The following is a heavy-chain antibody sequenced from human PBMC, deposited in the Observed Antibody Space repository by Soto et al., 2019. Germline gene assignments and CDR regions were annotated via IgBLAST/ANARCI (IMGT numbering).Heavy chain of an antibody. CDR1: GDSLTIGGHY. J-gene: IGHJ3*01. V-gene: IGHV4-31*03. Sequence: QVRLQESGPGLVRPSQTLSLTCSVSGDSLTIGGHYWTWIRQHPGKGLEWIGYIYHSWSTYYSPSLKSRVTISVDTSENQFSLKLTSMTAADTAVYYCARGGDGFDLWGQGKMVTVSS. CDR2: IYHSWST. CDR3: ARGGDGFDL.